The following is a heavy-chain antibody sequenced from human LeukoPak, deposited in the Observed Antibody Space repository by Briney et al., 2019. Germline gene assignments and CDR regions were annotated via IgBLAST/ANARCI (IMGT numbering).Heavy chain of an antibody. D-gene: IGHD3-9*01. Sequence: PGGSLRLSCAASGFTFSSYSMNWVRQAPGEGLEWVSSIRSSSSYIYYADSMKGRFTISRDNAKNSLYLQMNSLGAEDTAVYYCARDAIPIYYDILTGYLDYWGQGTLVTVSS. V-gene: IGHV3-21*01. CDR3: ARDAIPIYYDILTGYLDY. CDR2: IRSSSSYI. CDR1: GFTFSSYS. J-gene: IGHJ4*02.